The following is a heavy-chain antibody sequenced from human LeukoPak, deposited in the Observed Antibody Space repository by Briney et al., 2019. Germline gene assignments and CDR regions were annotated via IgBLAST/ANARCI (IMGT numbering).Heavy chain of an antibody. D-gene: IGHD4-17*01. J-gene: IGHJ6*02. CDR3: AKHPYGDHYYGMDV. Sequence: GGSLRLSCAASGFTVSSNYTSWVRQAPGKGLEWVSVIYSGGSTYYADSVKGRFTISRDNSKNTLYLQMNSLRAEATAVYYCAKHPYGDHYYGMDVGGQGTTVTVSS. V-gene: IGHV3-53*01. CDR2: IYSGGST. CDR1: GFTVSSNY.